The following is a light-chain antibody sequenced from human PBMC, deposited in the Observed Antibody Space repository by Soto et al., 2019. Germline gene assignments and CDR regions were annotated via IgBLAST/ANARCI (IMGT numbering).Light chain of an antibody. V-gene: IGKV1-9*01. CDR3: QQLNDRRFS. Sequence: IQLTQSPSSLSASVGDRVTISCRASQGNNSFVAWYQQKSGKAPKLLIYAASTLQSGVPSRFSGSGSGTDFTLTISSLQPEDFATYYCQQLNDRRFSFGQGTNLDIK. J-gene: IGKJ2*01. CDR2: AAS. CDR1: QGNNSF.